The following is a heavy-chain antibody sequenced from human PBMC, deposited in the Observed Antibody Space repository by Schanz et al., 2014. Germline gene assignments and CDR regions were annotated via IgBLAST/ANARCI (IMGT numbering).Heavy chain of an antibody. CDR3: VTEERMESGTWAKAFDI. J-gene: IGHJ3*02. CDR2: INPSGGST. D-gene: IGHD3-3*01. V-gene: IGHV1-46*01. CDR1: GYTFTSYY. Sequence: QVQLVQSGVEVKRPGASVRVSCKASGYTFTSYYMHWVRQAPGQGLEWMGIINPSGGSTSYAQKFQGRVTMTRDTSTSTVYMELSSLRSDDTAMYYCVTEERMESGTWAKAFDIWGQGTWVTVSS.